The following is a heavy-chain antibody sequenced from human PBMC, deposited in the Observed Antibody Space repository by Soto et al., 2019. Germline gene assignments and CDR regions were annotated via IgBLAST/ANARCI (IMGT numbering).Heavy chain of an antibody. Sequence: GGSLRLSCSASGFTFSSYAMHWVRQAPGKGLEYVSAISSNGGSTYYADSVKGRFTISRDNSKNTLYLQMSSLRAEDTAVYYCVKDQLKLDFWSGYPPVWGQGTMVTVSS. CDR1: GFTFSSYA. CDR2: ISSNGGST. D-gene: IGHD3-3*01. V-gene: IGHV3-64D*08. CDR3: VKDQLKLDFWSGYPPV. J-gene: IGHJ3*01.